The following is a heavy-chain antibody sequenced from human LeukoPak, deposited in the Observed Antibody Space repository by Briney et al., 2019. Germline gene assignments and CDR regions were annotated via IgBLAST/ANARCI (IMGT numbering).Heavy chain of an antibody. J-gene: IGHJ4*02. V-gene: IGHV5-51*01. CDR2: IYPGDSDT. Sequence: GESLKISCKGSGYSFTSYWIGRVRQMPGKGLEWMGIIYPGDSDTRYSPSFQGQVTISADKSISTAYLQWSSLKASDTAMYYCARPGQLGEYTPYYFDYWGQGTLVTVSS. D-gene: IGHD3-16*01. CDR3: ARPGQLGEYTPYYFDY. CDR1: GYSFTSYW.